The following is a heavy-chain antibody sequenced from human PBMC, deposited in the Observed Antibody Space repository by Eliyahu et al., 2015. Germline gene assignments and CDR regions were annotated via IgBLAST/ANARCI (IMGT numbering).Heavy chain of an antibody. CDR2: INSDGSST. D-gene: IGHD1-26*01. J-gene: IGHJ4*02. V-gene: IGHV3-74*01. CDR3: AREGSVSYYVY. CDR1: GFTFSSYW. Sequence: EVQLVESGGGLVQPGGSLRLSCAASGFTFSSYWMHWVRQAPGKGLVWVSTINSDGSSTNYADSVKGRFTISRDNAKNTLYLQMNSLRTEDTAVYYCAREGSVSYYVYWGQGTLVTVSS.